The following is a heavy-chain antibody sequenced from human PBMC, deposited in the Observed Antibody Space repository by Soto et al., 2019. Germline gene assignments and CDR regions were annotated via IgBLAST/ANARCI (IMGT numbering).Heavy chain of an antibody. CDR3: AREGSYSAYNFAHGIQLWSFDC. CDR2: IFSSGST. Sequence: SATLSLTCPVSGGSLDTFYWSWVRPPDGKGLEWIGRIFSSGSTSFNPSLESRVAMSVDTSKNHFSLNLSSVTAADMAVYYCAREGSYSAYNFAHGIQLWSFDCWGQGALGTVSP. V-gene: IGHV4-4*07. J-gene: IGHJ4*02. D-gene: IGHD5-12*01. CDR1: GGSLDTFY.